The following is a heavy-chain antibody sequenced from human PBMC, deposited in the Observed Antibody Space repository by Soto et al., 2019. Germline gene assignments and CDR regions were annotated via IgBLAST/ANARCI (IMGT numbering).Heavy chain of an antibody. CDR3: ARALNYGSGSHYFDY. CDR2: INPSGGST. CDR1: GYTFTSYY. D-gene: IGHD3-10*01. Sequence: QVQLVQSGAEVKKPGASVKVSCKASGYTFTSYYMHWVRQAPGQGLEWMGIINPSGGSTSYAQKFQGRVTMTRDTSTSTVYMELSSLRPEDTAVYYCARALNYGSGSHYFDYWGQGTLVTVSS. J-gene: IGHJ4*02. V-gene: IGHV1-46*03.